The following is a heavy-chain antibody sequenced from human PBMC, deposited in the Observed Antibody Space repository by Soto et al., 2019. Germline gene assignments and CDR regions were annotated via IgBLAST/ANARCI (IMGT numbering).Heavy chain of an antibody. J-gene: IGHJ5*02. CDR3: AHRDDFWSGLRLRNWFDP. V-gene: IGHV2-5*02. Sequence: QITLKESGPTLVKPTQTLTLTCTFSGFSLSTSGVGVGWIRQPPGKALEWLALIYWDDDKRYSPSLKSRLTITKDTSKNQVVLTMTNMDPVDTATYYCAHRDDFWSGLRLRNWFDPWGQGTLVTVSS. CDR1: GFSLSTSGVG. CDR2: IYWDDDK. D-gene: IGHD3-3*01.